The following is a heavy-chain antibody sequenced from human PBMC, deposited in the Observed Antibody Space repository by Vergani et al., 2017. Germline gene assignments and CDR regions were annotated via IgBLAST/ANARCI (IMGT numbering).Heavy chain of an antibody. V-gene: IGHV1-69*02. CDR3: AGHWPRVTIFGVVLF. Sequence: QVQLVQSGAEVKKPGSSVKVSCKASGGTFSSYTISWVRQAPGQGLEWMGRIIPILGIANYAQKFQGRVTITADKSTSTAYMELSSLRSEDTAVYYCAGHWPRVTIFGVVLFWGQGTLVTVSS. CDR1: GGTFSSYT. CDR2: IIPILGIA. D-gene: IGHD3-3*01. J-gene: IGHJ4*02.